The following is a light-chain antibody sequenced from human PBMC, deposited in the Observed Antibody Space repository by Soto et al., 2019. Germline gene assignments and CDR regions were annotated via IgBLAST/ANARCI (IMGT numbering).Light chain of an antibody. CDR3: SSYADDASLV. Sequence: QSVLTQPPSASGSPGQSVTISCTGTSSDIGTYNSVSWYQHHPGKAPKLMIYEVNKRPSGVPDRFSGSKSGKTASLTVSGLQAGDEADYYCSSYADDASLVFGGGTKVTVL. V-gene: IGLV2-8*01. CDR2: EVN. J-gene: IGLJ2*01. CDR1: SSDIGTYNS.